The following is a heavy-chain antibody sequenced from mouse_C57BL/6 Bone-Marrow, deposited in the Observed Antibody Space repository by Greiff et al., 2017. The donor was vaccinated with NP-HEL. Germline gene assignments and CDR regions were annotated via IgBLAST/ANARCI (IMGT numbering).Heavy chain of an antibody. CDR2: INYDGSST. CDR1: GFTFSDYY. V-gene: IGHV5-16*01. D-gene: IGHD2-4*01. CDR3: AREGGLRRRTYAMDY. J-gene: IGHJ4*01. Sequence: EVKLVESEGGLVQPGSSMKLSCTTSGFTFSDYYMAWVRQVPEKGLDWVANINYDGSSTYYLDSLKSRFIISRDNAKNILYLQMSSLKSEDTATYYCAREGGLRRRTYAMDYWRQGTSVTVSS.